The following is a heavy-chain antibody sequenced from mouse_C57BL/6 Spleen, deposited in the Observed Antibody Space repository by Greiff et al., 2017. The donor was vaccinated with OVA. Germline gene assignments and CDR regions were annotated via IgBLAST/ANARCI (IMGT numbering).Heavy chain of an antibody. CDR2: IFPGSGST. Sequence: VKLMESGPELVKPGASVKISCKASGYTFTDYYINWVKQRPGQGLEWIGWIFPGSGSTYYNEKFKGKATLTVDKSSSTAYMLLSSLTSEDSAVYFCARRGLYYGNYDWYFDVWGTGTTVTVSS. V-gene: IGHV1-75*01. CDR1: GYTFTDYY. D-gene: IGHD2-1*01. J-gene: IGHJ1*03. CDR3: ARRGLYYGNYDWYFDV.